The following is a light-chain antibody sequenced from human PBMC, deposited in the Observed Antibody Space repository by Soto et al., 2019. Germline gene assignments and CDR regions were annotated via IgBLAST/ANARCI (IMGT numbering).Light chain of an antibody. J-gene: IGKJ2*01. CDR1: QSISDW. CDR3: QEYNSAT. CDR2: DAS. V-gene: IGKV1-5*01. Sequence: DIQMTQSPSTLSASVGDRVTITCRASQSISDWLAWYQQIPWRAPKLLIYDASTLQSGVPSRFSGSGSGTEFILTISSLQPDDAATYYCQEYNSATFGHGTKLQIK.